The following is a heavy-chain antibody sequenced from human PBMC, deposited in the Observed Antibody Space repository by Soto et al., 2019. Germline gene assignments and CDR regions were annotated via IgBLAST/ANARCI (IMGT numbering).Heavy chain of an antibody. CDR3: ARDLAHYDILTGYYPGWFDP. CDR1: GFTVSSNY. D-gene: IGHD3-9*01. Sequence: PGGSLRLSCAASGFTVSSNYMSWVRQAPGKGLEWVSVIYSGGSTYYADSVKGRFTISRHNSKNTLYLQMNSLRAEDTAVYYCARDLAHYDILTGYYPGWFDPWGQGTLVTVSS. V-gene: IGHV3-53*04. J-gene: IGHJ5*02. CDR2: IYSGGST.